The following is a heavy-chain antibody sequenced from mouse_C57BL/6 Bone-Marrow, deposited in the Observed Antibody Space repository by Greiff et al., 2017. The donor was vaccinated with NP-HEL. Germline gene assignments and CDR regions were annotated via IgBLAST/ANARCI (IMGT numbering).Heavy chain of an antibody. J-gene: IGHJ3*01. V-gene: IGHV1-26*01. CDR3: AAYGNYEDAY. D-gene: IGHD2-1*01. CDR1: GYTFTDYY. Sequence: EVQLQQSGPELVKPGASVKISCKASGYTFTDYYMNWVKQSHGKSLEWIGDINPNNGGTSYNQKFKGKATLTVDKSSSTAYMELRSLTSEDSAVYYCAAYGNYEDAYWGQGTLVTVSA. CDR2: INPNNGGT.